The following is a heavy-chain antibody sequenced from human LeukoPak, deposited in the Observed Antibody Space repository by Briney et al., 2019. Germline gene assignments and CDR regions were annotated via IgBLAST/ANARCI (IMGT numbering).Heavy chain of an antibody. CDR1: GGTFSSYA. D-gene: IGHD5-18*01. CDR2: IIPIFGTA. Sequence: SVKVSCKASGGTFSSYAISWVRQAPGQGLEWMGGIIPIFGTANYTQKFQGRVTITADKSTSTAYMELSSLRSEDTAVYYCARESNNGYSYGSPLPYYYYYYMDVWGEGTTVTVSS. V-gene: IGHV1-69*06. CDR3: ARESNNGYSYGSPLPYYYYYYMDV. J-gene: IGHJ6*03.